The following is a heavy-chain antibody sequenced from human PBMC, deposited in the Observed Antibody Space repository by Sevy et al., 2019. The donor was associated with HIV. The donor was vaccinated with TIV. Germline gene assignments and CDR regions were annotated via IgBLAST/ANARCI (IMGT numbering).Heavy chain of an antibody. D-gene: IGHD3-9*01. CDR1: GYSFTSYW. Sequence: GESLKISCKGSGYSFTSYWIGWVRQMPGKGLEWMGIIYTGDSYTRNRPSFQGQVTISADKSISTAYLQRNSLKASDSAMYYCARQPDNYDILTGHYSGRDAFDIWGQGTMVTVSS. J-gene: IGHJ3*02. CDR3: ARQPDNYDILTGHYSGRDAFDI. CDR2: IYTGDSYT. V-gene: IGHV5-51*01.